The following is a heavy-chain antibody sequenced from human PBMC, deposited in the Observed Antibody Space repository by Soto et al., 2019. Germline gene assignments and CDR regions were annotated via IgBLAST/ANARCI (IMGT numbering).Heavy chain of an antibody. J-gene: IGHJ4*02. CDR2: ISAYNGNT. Sequence: GASVKVSCKASGYTFTSYGISWVRQAPGQGLEWMGWISAYNGNTNYAQKLQGRVTMTTDTSTSTAYMELRSLRSDDTAVYYCAKDAGMTTVTLFFDYWGQGTLVTGSS. V-gene: IGHV1-18*01. D-gene: IGHD4-17*01. CDR1: GYTFTSYG. CDR3: AKDAGMTTVTLFFDY.